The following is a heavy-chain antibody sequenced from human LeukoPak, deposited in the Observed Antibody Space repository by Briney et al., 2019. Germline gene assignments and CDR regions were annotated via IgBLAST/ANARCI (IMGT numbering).Heavy chain of an antibody. D-gene: IGHD2-21*02. CDR3: ARSWGVVVTEPNWYFDL. Sequence: GGSLKISCKSSGYSFTSYWIAWVRQMPGKGLEWMGIISPGDSDTRYNPSLQGQVTISADKSISTAYLQWSRLKASDTAMYYCARSWGVVVTEPNWYFDLWGRGTLVTVSS. V-gene: IGHV5-51*01. CDR2: ISPGDSDT. CDR1: GYSFTSYW. J-gene: IGHJ2*01.